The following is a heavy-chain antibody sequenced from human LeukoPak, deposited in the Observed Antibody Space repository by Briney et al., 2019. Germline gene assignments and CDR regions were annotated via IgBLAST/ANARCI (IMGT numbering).Heavy chain of an antibody. CDR2: IYYTGSI. V-gene: IGHV4-59*01. D-gene: IGHD3-22*01. Sequence: SETLSLTCTVSGGSISSYYWSWIRQPPGKGLEWIGYIYYTGSIKYNPSLKSRVTISTDTSKNQFSLKLSSVTAADTAVYYCAREGYYDSNGYYNWYFDLWGRGTLVTVSS. CDR3: AREGYYDSNGYYNWYFDL. J-gene: IGHJ2*01. CDR1: GGSISSYY.